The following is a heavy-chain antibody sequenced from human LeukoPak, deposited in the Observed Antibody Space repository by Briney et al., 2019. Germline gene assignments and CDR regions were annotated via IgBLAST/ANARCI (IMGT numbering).Heavy chain of an antibody. Sequence: ASVKVSCKASGYTFTSYDINWVRQAPGQGLEWMGWMNPNSGNTGYAQKFQGRVTMTRNTSISTAYMELSSLRSEDTAVYYCARFRVGATLDAFDIWGQGTMVTVSS. D-gene: IGHD1-26*01. CDR2: MNPNSGNT. J-gene: IGHJ3*02. CDR3: ARFRVGATLDAFDI. V-gene: IGHV1-8*01. CDR1: GYTFTSYD.